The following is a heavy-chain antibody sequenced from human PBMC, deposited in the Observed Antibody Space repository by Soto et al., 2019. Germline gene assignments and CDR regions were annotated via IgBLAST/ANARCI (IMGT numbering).Heavy chain of an antibody. J-gene: IGHJ4*02. CDR2: ISYNSGSI. V-gene: IGHV3-9*01. CDR3: TNGAPYHTGADY. D-gene: IGHD1-1*01. Sequence: VQLVESGGGLAQPGKSLRLSCVASGFTFSEYAMHWVRQAPGKGLEWVSGISYNSGSIGYAASVKGRFSVSRDNDKKYLYLQMDNLRPEDTAFYYCTNGAPYHTGADYWGQGTRVTVSS. CDR1: GFTFSEYA.